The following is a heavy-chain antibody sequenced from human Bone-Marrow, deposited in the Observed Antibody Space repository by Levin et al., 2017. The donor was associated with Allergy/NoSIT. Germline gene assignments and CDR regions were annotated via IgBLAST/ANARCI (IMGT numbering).Heavy chain of an antibody. D-gene: IGHD5-18*01. CDR3: ASQGGYSYGSLDS. Sequence: GESLKISCAASGYTFSDYYMTWIRQAPGKGLEWVSHISGSGNTINYADSVKGRFTISRDNAKNSLYLQMNSLRAEDTAVYYCASQGGYSYGSLDSWGQGTPVTVSS. J-gene: IGHJ4*02. CDR1: GYTFSDYY. CDR2: ISGSGNTI. V-gene: IGHV3-11*01.